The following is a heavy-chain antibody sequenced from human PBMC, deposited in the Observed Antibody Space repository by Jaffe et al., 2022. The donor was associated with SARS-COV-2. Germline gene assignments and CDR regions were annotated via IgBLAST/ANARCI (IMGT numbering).Heavy chain of an antibody. J-gene: IGHJ4*02. CDR3: ARTLYSSNWFYFDL. CDR2: VFNSGRT. D-gene: IGHD6-13*01. V-gene: IGHV4-59*01. Sequence: QVQLQESGPGLVKPSETLSLTCTVSGDSISSYFWTWIRQPPGEGLEWIGYVFNSGRTNYNPSLKSRVTISGDKSKNQFSLRVTSVTAADAAVYYCARTLYSSNWFYFDLWGQGTQVTVSS. CDR1: GDSISSYF.